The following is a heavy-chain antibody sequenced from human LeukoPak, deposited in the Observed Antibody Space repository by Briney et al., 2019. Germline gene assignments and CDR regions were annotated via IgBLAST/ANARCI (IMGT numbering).Heavy chain of an antibody. CDR2: IYHSGNT. V-gene: IGHV4-39*07. CDR1: GGSISSSSYY. D-gene: IGHD3-16*01. Sequence: SETLSLTCTVSGGSISSSSYYWGWIRQPPGKGLEWIGSIYHSGNTYYNPSLKSPVTISLDTSKNQFSLKLSSVTAADTAIYYCARDLGGVLDYWGQGTLVTVSS. CDR3: ARDLGGVLDY. J-gene: IGHJ4*02.